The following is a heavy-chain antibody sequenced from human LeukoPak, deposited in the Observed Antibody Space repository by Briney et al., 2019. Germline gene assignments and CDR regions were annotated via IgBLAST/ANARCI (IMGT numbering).Heavy chain of an antibody. Sequence: GGSLRLSCAASGFTFSNYGMHWVRQAPGKGLEWVGFIRYDGRNKYYADSVKGRFTISRDNAKNSLYLQMNSLRAEDTAVYYCARDGDRSGWYEYFDYWGQGTLVTVSS. CDR3: ARDGDRSGWYEYFDY. CDR1: GFTFSNYG. CDR2: IRYDGRNK. J-gene: IGHJ4*02. D-gene: IGHD6-19*01. V-gene: IGHV3-30*02.